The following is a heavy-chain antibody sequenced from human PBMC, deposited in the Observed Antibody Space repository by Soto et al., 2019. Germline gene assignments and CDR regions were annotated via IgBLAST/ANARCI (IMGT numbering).Heavy chain of an antibody. CDR1: GGSISSYY. CDR2: IYYSGST. Sequence: PSETLSLTCTVSGGSISSYYWSWIRQPPGKGLEWIGYIYYSGSTNYNPSLKSRVTISVDTSKNQSSLKLSSVTAADTAVYYCARVIHKGYYYYGMDVWGQGTTVTVSS. CDR3: ARVIHKGYYYYGMDV. V-gene: IGHV4-59*01. J-gene: IGHJ6*02.